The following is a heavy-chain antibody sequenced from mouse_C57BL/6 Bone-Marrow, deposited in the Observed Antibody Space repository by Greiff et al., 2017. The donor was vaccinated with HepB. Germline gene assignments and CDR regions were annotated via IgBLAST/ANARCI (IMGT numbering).Heavy chain of an antibody. Sequence: EVHLVESGGGLVQPGGSLKLSCAASGFTFSDYYMYWVRQTPEKRLEWVAYISNGGGSTYYPDTVKGRFTISRDNAKNTLYLQMSRLKSEDTAMYYCARRAYYSNWGAMDYWGQGTSVTVSS. CDR1: GFTFSDYY. V-gene: IGHV5-12*01. CDR2: ISNGGGST. CDR3: ARRAYYSNWGAMDY. D-gene: IGHD2-5*01. J-gene: IGHJ4*01.